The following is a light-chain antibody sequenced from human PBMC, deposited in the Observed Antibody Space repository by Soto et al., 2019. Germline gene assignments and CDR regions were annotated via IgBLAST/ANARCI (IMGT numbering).Light chain of an antibody. Sequence: QSALTQPASVSGSPGQSITISCTGTSSDVGGYNYVSWYQQHPGKAPKLMIYDVSNRPSGVSNRFSGSKSANTASLTISGLQAGDEADYYCSSYTSSTTRVFGGGTKLTVL. J-gene: IGLJ2*01. V-gene: IGLV2-14*01. CDR2: DVS. CDR1: SSDVGGYNY. CDR3: SSYTSSTTRV.